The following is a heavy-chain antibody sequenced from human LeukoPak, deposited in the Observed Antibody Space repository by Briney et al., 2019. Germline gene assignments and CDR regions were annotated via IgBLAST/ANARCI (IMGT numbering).Heavy chain of an antibody. Sequence: SETLSLTCSVAGDSISSGSKYWNWIRQPAGKGLQWIGRVYSTGTTNYNSSLKSRLTISLDTSKNQFSLNLRSVTAADTAVYYCASEQFYSGGFPSWGQGTLVTVSS. V-gene: IGHV4-61*02. J-gene: IGHJ4*02. D-gene: IGHD2-15*01. CDR3: ASEQFYSGGFPS. CDR2: VYSTGTT. CDR1: GDSISSGSKY.